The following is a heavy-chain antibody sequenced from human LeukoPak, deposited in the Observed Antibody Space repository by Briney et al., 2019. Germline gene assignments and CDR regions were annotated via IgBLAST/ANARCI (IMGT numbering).Heavy chain of an antibody. CDR3: AKDRAYSYGFWYYVDY. CDR2: ISGSGGST. Sequence: GGSLRLSCAASGFTFSSYAMSWDRQAPGKGLEWVSAISGSGGSTYYADSVKGRFTISRDNSKNTLYLQMNSLRAEDTAVYYCAKDRAYSYGFWYYVDYWGQGTLVTVSS. D-gene: IGHD5-18*01. J-gene: IGHJ4*02. CDR1: GFTFSSYA. V-gene: IGHV3-23*01.